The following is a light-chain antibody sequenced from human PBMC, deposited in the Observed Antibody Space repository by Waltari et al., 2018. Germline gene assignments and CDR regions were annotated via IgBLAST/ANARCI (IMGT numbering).Light chain of an antibody. CDR3: QQSYFTPRGN. J-gene: IGKJ3*01. CDR1: QAINTY. CDR2: AAS. V-gene: IGKV1-39*01. Sequence: DIRMTQSPSSLSASVADRVTIPCRASQAINTYLNWYQQQPGKAPKLLIYAASRLHRGVPSRFSGSGSGTDFTLTISRLQPEDFATYYCQQSYFTPRGNFGPGTRVDL.